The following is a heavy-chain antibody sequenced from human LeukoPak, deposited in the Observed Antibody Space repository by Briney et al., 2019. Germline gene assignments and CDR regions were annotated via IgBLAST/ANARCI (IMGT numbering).Heavy chain of an antibody. Sequence: GSSLRLSCAASGFTFSSYSMNWVRQAPGKGLEWVSSISSSSSYIYYADSVKDRFTISRDNAKNSLYLQMNSLRAEDTAVYYCATAYYYDSSGYDYWGQGTLVTVSS. V-gene: IGHV3-21*01. D-gene: IGHD3-22*01. CDR3: ATAYYYDSSGYDY. J-gene: IGHJ4*02. CDR2: ISSSSSYI. CDR1: GFTFSSYS.